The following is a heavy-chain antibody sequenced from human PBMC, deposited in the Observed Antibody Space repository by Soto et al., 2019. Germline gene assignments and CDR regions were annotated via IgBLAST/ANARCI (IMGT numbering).Heavy chain of an antibody. CDR1: GFTFDDYT. V-gene: IGHV3-43*01. CDR2: ISWDGGST. CDR3: AKDITRYSGSNYYYYGMDV. Sequence: GGSLRLSCAASGFTFDDYTMHWVRQAPGKGLEWVSLISWDGGSTYYADSVKGRFTISRDNSKNSLYLQMNSLRTEDTALYYCAKDITRYSGSNYYYYGMDVWGQGTTVTVSS. J-gene: IGHJ6*02. D-gene: IGHD1-26*01.